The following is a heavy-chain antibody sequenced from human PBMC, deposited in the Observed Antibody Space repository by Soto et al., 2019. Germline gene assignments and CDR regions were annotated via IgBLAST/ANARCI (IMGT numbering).Heavy chain of an antibody. Sequence: GGSLRLSCAASGFTFSSYWMHWVRQAPGKGLVWVSRINRDGSSASYVDSVKGRFTVSRDNAKNTLYLQMNSLRAEDTAVYYCARIGQIAGLGHWGQGVLVTVSS. D-gene: IGHD3-22*01. CDR3: ARIGQIAGLGH. CDR1: GFTFSSYW. CDR2: INRDGSSA. J-gene: IGHJ4*02. V-gene: IGHV3-74*01.